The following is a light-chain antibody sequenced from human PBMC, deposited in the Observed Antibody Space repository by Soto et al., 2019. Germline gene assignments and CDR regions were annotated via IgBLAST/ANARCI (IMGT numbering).Light chain of an antibody. V-gene: IGLV2-23*02. CDR2: EVS. CDR3: CSYEGSSTFYA. J-gene: IGLJ1*01. Sequence: QSALTQPPSVSGSPGQSITISCTGTSKDVGSYNLVSLYQQHPGKAPKLMIYEVSKRPSGVSIRFSGSKSGNTASLTISGLQAEDEADYYCCSYEGSSTFYAFGTGTKVTVL. CDR1: SKDVGSYNL.